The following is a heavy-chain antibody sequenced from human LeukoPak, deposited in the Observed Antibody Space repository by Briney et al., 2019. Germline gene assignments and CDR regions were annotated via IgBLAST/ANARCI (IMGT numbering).Heavy chain of an antibody. D-gene: IGHD2-15*01. CDR1: GFTFSAYW. J-gene: IGHJ5*02. CDR3: ARDRIGVVGGRNWFDP. V-gene: IGHV3-74*01. CDR2: INSDGSST. Sequence: GGSLRLSCAASGFTFSAYWMHWVRQAPGKGLVWVSRINSDGSSTSYADSVKGRFTISGDNAKNTLYLQMNSLRAEDTAVYYCARDRIGVVGGRNWFDPWGQGTLVTVSS.